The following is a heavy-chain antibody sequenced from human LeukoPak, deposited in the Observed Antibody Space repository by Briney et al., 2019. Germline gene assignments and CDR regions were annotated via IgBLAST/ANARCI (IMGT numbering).Heavy chain of an antibody. Sequence: PGGSLRLSCAASGFTFSAYGMHWVRQAPGKGPEWVAVVWYDGGNKYYADSVKGRFTVSRDNSKNTLYLQMNSLRVEDTALYYCARDLNLPDAFDVWGQGTMVTVSS. CDR3: ARDLNLPDAFDV. CDR2: VWYDGGNK. V-gene: IGHV3-33*01. J-gene: IGHJ3*01. D-gene: IGHD1-14*01. CDR1: GFTFSAYG.